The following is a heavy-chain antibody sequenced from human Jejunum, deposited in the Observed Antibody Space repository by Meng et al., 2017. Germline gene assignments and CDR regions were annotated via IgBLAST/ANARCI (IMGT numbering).Heavy chain of an antibody. D-gene: IGHD3-10*01. Sequence: SETLSLTCAVYGGSFSGHYCGWIRQPPGKGLEWIGDIDHSGTTNYNPSLKSRVTISVDTSKNQFSLILNSVTAADTAVYYCTRGGDPRANYFAYWGQGTPVNVSS. V-gene: IGHV4-34*01. CDR2: IDHSGTT. CDR3: TRGGDPRANYFAY. CDR1: GGSFSGHY. J-gene: IGHJ4*02.